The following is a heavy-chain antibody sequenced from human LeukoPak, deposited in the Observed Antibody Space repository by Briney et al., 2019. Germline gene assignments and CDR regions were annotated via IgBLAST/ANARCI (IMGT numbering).Heavy chain of an antibody. CDR2: ISYDGSNK. CDR3: ASLDPYYMDV. Sequence: GGSLRLSCAASGFTFSSYGMHWVRQAPGKGLEWVAVISYDGSNKYYADSVKGRSTISRDNSKNTLYLQMNSLRAEDTAVYYCASLDPYYMDVWGKGTTVTISS. V-gene: IGHV3-30*03. CDR1: GFTFSSYG. J-gene: IGHJ6*03.